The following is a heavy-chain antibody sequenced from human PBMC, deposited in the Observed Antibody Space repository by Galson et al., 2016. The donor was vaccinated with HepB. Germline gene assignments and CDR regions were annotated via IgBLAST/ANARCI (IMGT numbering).Heavy chain of an antibody. Sequence: QVQLQESGPGLVKPSQTLSLTCTGSGGSIRSGGYYWNWIRQLPGKGLEWIGYIYYSGSTSYNPSLNSRVTISVDTSKNQFSLKVSSVTAADTAVYYCARDRGFCTGDSCYQTPPYYYYGLDVWGQGTTVTVSS. CDR3: ARDRGFCTGDSCYQTPPYYYYGLDV. CDR2: IYYSGST. D-gene: IGHD2-15*01. CDR1: GGSIRSGGYY. J-gene: IGHJ6*02. V-gene: IGHV4-31*03.